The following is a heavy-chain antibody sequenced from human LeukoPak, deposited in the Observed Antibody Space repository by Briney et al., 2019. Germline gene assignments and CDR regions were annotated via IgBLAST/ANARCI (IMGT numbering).Heavy chain of an antibody. D-gene: IGHD3-22*01. CDR2: ISGSGGST. CDR3: AKEQYYDSSGYYYGDAFDT. J-gene: IGHJ3*02. Sequence: GGSLRLSCAASGFTFSSYAMSWVRQAPGKGLEWVPAISGSGGSTYYADSVKGRFTISRDNSKNTLYLQMNSLRAEDTAVYYCAKEQYYDSSGYYYGDAFDTWGQGTMVTVSS. CDR1: GFTFSSYA. V-gene: IGHV3-23*01.